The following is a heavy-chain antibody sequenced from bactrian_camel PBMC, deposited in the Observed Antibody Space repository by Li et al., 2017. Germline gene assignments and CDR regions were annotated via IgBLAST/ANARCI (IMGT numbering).Heavy chain of an antibody. CDR2: RDSDGPT. J-gene: IGHJ4*01. Sequence: HVQLVESGGGLVQPGASLRLPCAASGFTFSSYWMYWVRQAPGKGLEGVATRDSDGPTSYADSVKGRFTISKDYVKNTLYLQMNSLKPEDSGMYYCATRAWSGCNDRDPGDFPDWGQGTQVTVS. CDR3: ATRAWSGCNDRDPGDFPD. CDR1: GFTFSSYW. V-gene: IGHV3S26*01. D-gene: IGHD2*01.